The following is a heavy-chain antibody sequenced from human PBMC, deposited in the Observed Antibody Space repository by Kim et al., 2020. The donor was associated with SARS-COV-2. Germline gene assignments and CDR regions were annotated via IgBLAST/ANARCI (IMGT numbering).Heavy chain of an antibody. Sequence: HDYALAVKSRITINPDTSKNQFSLQLNSVTPEDTAVYYCARGRIGSIDYWGPGTLVTVSS. D-gene: IGHD3-10*01. CDR2: H. J-gene: IGHJ4*02. V-gene: IGHV6-1*01. CDR3: ARGRIGSIDY.